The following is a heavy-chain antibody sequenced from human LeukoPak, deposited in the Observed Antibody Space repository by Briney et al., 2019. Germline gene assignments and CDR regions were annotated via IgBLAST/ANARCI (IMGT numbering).Heavy chain of an antibody. J-gene: IGHJ4*02. D-gene: IGHD5-18*01. CDR2: IYHSGST. V-gene: IGHV4-38-2*01. CDR1: GHSISSGYY. CDR3: ARLKIGDTGDY. Sequence: PSETLSLTCAVSGHSISSGYYWGWIRQPPGKGLEWIGSIYHSGSTYYNPSLKSRVTISVDTSKNQFSLKLSSVTAADTAVYYCARLKIGDTGDYWGQGTLVTVSS.